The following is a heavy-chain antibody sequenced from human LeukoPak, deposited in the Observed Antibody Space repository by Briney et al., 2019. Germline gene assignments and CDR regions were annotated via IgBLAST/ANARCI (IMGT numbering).Heavy chain of an antibody. V-gene: IGHV4-59*01. CDR2: IYYSGST. CDR3: ARVKSKVYDFWSGYLFDP. Sequence: TSETLSLTCTVSGGSISSYYWSWIRQPPGKGLEWIGYIYYSGSTNYNPSLKSRVTISVDTSKNQFSLKLSSVTAADTAVYYCARVKSKVYDFWSGYLFDPWGQGTLVTVSS. D-gene: IGHD3-3*01. J-gene: IGHJ5*02. CDR1: GGSISSYY.